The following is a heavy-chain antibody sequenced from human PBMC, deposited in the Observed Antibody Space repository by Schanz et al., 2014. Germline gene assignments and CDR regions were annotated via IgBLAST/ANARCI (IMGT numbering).Heavy chain of an antibody. D-gene: IGHD3-10*01. J-gene: IGHJ3*02. CDR1: GFTFSSYA. V-gene: IGHV3-23*04. CDR3: AKGRFGELSAFDI. CDR2: ISSGGGST. Sequence: EVQLAESGGGLVQPGGSLRLSCAASGFTFSSYAMSWVRQAPGKGLEWVSSISSGGGSTYYADSVKGRFTISRDNSKNTLYLQMKSLRAEDTAVYYCAKGRFGELSAFDIWGQGTMVTVSS.